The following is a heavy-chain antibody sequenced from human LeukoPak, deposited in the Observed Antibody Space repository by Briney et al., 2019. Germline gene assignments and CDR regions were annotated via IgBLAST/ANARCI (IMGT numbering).Heavy chain of an antibody. CDR1: GYSFTSYW. CDR3: ARLRPSPYYGMDV. J-gene: IGHJ6*02. Sequence: GESLKISCKGSGYSFTSYWIGWVRQMPGKGLEWMGIIYPGDSDARYSPSFQGQVTISAHKSINTASLQWSSLKASDTAMYFCARLRPSPYYGMDVWGQGTTVTVSS. CDR2: IYPGDSDA. V-gene: IGHV5-51*01.